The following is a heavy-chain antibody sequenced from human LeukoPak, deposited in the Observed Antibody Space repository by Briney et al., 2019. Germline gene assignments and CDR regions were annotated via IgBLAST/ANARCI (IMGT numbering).Heavy chain of an antibody. J-gene: IGHJ4*02. CDR3: ARGPNSNWSGLDF. Sequence: GGSLRLSCTASGFSFSGHWMHWARQLPGKGLVWVSRISPTGSTTSYAASVKGRFTVSRDNAKNTLYLQVNNLRAEDTAVYYCARGPNSNWSGLDFWGQGTLLTVSS. CDR1: GFSFSGHW. V-gene: IGHV3-74*01. D-gene: IGHD6-6*01. CDR2: ISPTGSTT.